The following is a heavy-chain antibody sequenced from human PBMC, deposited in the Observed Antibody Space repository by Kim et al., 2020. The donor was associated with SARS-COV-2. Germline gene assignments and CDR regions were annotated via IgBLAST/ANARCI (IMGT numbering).Heavy chain of an antibody. CDR1: GYTFTSYG. V-gene: IGHV1-18*01. D-gene: IGHD3-16*01. Sequence: ASVKVSCKASGYTFTSYGISWVRHAPGQGLEWMGWFSAYNGNTNYAQKLQGRVTMTTDTSTSTAYMELRSLRSDDTAVYYCASDSGAAYYDYVWGGEDYLLYYYDMDVWGQGTTVTVSS. CDR2: FSAYNGNT. CDR3: ASDSGAAYYDYVWGGEDYLLYYYDMDV. J-gene: IGHJ6*02.